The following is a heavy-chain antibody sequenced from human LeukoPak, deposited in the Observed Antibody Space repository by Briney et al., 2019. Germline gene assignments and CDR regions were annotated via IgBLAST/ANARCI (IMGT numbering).Heavy chain of an antibody. V-gene: IGHV4-34*01. D-gene: IGHD2-2*01. J-gene: IGHJ6*02. Sequence: SETLSLTCAVYGGSFSGYYWSWIRQPPGKGLEWIGEINHSGSTNYNPSLKSRGTISVDTSKNQFSLKLSSVTAADTAVYYCARGRRCSSTSCYFYYYYGMDVWGQGTTVTVSS. CDR3: ARGRRCSSTSCYFYYYYGMDV. CDR2: INHSGST. CDR1: GGSFSGYY.